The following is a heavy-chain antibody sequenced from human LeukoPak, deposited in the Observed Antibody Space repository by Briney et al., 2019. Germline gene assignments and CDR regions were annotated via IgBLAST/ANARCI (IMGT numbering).Heavy chain of an antibody. CDR3: ARDGARRDALDI. CDR1: GFTFSTST. CDR2: ISRSSDYI. Sequence: AGGSLRLSCAASGFTFSTSTFNWVRQAPGKGLEWLSSISRSSDYIYYAGSVKGRFSISRDDAKSSVYMEMNSLRGEDTAVYYCARDGARRDALDIWGQGTMVIVSS. V-gene: IGHV3-21*06. D-gene: IGHD3-16*01. J-gene: IGHJ3*02.